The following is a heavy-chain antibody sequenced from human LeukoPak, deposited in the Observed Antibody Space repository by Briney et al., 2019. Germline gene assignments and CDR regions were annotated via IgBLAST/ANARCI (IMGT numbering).Heavy chain of an antibody. CDR2: IRSKAYGGTT. CDR3: TVQYCSGGSCSTNPFDY. CDR1: GFTFSSYS. V-gene: IGHV3-49*04. Sequence: GGSLRLSCAASGFTFSSYSMNWVRQAPGKGLEWVGFIRSKAYGGTTEYAASVKGRFTISRDDSKSIACLQMNSLKTEDTAVYYCTVQYCSGGSCSTNPFDYWGQGTLVTVSS. D-gene: IGHD2-15*01. J-gene: IGHJ4*02.